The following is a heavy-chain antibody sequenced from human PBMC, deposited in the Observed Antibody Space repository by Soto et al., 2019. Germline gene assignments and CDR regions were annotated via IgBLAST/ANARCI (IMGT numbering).Heavy chain of an antibody. CDR1: GFTFSSYE. D-gene: IGHD2-15*01. J-gene: IGHJ4*02. CDR3: ARGWCYFDY. CDR2: ITGSGSTI. Sequence: EVQLVESGGGLVQPGGSLRLSCAASGFTFSSYEMNWVRQAPGKGLEWVSYITGSGSTIYYADSVKGRFTISRDNAKNSMYLHMNSVKADDTAVSYCARGWCYFDYWGQGTLVTVAS. V-gene: IGHV3-48*03.